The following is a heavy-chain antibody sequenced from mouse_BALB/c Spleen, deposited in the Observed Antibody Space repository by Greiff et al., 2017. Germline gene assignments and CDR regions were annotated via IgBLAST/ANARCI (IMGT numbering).Heavy chain of an antibody. CDR1: GFNIKDTY. CDR3: ARSPYYYGSGDAMDY. J-gene: IGHJ4*01. Sequence: EVKLMESGAELVKPGASVKLSCTASGFNIKDTYMHWVKQRPEQGLEWIGRIDPANGNTKYDPKFQGKATITADTSSNTAYLQLSSLTSEDTAVYYCARSPYYYGSGDAMDYWGQGTSVTVSS. D-gene: IGHD1-1*01. V-gene: IGHV14-3*02. CDR2: IDPANGNT.